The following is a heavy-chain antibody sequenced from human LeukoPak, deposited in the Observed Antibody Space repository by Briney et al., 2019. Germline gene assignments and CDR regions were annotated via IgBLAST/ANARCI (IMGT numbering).Heavy chain of an antibody. CDR1: GGTFSSYA. J-gene: IGHJ6*03. CDR2: IIPIFGTA. V-gene: IGHV1-69*05. Sequence: SVKVSCKASGGTFSSYAISWVRQAPGQGLEWMGGIIPIFGTANYAQKFQGRVTITTDESTSTAYMELSSLRSEDTAVYYCATKFPSITIFGVVIIEDSYYYYMDVWGKGTTVTVSS. D-gene: IGHD3-3*01. CDR3: ATKFPSITIFGVVIIEDSYYYYMDV.